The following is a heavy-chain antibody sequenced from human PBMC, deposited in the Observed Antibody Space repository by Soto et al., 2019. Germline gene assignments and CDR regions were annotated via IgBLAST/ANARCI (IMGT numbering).Heavy chain of an antibody. V-gene: IGHV4-31*03. CDR1: GGSISSGGYY. D-gene: IGHD3-9*01. CDR2: IYYSGST. Sequence: TLSLTCTVSGGSISSGGYYWSWIRQHPGKGLEWIGYIYYSGSTYYNPSLKSRVTISVDTSKNQFSLKLSSVTAADTAVYYCARERYYDILTPVHYFDYWGQGTLVTVSS. CDR3: ARERYYDILTPVHYFDY. J-gene: IGHJ4*02.